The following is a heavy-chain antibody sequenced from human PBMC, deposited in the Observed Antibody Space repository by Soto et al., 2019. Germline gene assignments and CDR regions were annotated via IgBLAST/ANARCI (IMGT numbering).Heavy chain of an antibody. CDR2: IYYSGST. V-gene: IGHV4-59*05. CDR3: APQTMVRGVMWWFDP. J-gene: IGHJ5*02. CDR1: GGSISSYY. Sequence: SETLSLTCTVSGGSISSYYWSWIRQPPGKGLEWIGSIYYSGSTYYNPSLKSRVTISVDTSKNQFSLKLSSVTAADTAVYYCAPQTMVRGVMWWFDPWGQGTLVTVSS. D-gene: IGHD3-10*01.